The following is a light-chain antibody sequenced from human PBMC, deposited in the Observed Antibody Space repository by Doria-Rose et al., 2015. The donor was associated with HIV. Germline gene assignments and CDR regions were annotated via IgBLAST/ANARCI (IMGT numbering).Light chain of an antibody. CDR1: QSLLYTSKNY. CDR2: WAS. V-gene: IGKV4-1*01. J-gene: IGKJ3*01. CDR3: QQYYDTPS. Sequence: DIRMTQSPESLGMSLGERATLNCKSNQSLLYTSKNYLAWYQQKPGQPPKLLIYWASTQQSVVPARFSGSGSGTDFTLTISSLEAEDVAVYYCQQYYDTPSFGPGTTVDIK.